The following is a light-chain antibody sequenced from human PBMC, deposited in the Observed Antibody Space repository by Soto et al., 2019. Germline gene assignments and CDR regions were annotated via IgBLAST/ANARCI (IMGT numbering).Light chain of an antibody. V-gene: IGLV2-14*01. CDR2: EVS. Sequence: QSALTQPASVSGSPGQSITISCTGTSSDVGGYNYVSWYQQHPGKAPKLMIYEVSNRPSGVSNRFSGSKSGHTASLTISGLQAEDEADYYCSSYTSSSTVVFGGGTQLTVL. CDR3: SSYTSSSTVV. CDR1: SSDVGGYNY. J-gene: IGLJ2*01.